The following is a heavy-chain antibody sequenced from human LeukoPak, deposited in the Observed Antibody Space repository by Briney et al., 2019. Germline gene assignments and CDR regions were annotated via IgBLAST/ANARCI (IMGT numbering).Heavy chain of an antibody. V-gene: IGHV1-2*02. Sequence: EASVKVSCKASGYTFTGYYMHWVRQAPGQGLEWMGWINPNSGGTNYAQKFQGRVTMTRDTSISTAYMELSRLRSDDTAVYYCARVDGSAAGHDYWGQGTLVTVSS. D-gene: IGHD6-13*01. CDR2: INPNSGGT. CDR1: GYTFTGYY. J-gene: IGHJ4*02. CDR3: ARVDGSAAGHDY.